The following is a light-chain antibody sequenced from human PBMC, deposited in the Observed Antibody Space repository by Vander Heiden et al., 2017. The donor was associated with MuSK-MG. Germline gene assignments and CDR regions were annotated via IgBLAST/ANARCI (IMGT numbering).Light chain of an antibody. CDR3: QAYSSAPWA. J-gene: IGKJ1*01. V-gene: IGKV1-5*01. Sequence: DIQMTQSPSTLSASVGDRVTITCWASQSINVWLAWYQQKPGKAPKPLIYDVSTLERGVPLRFSGSGSATEFTLTIASVQPEDVATYYCQAYSSAPWAFGQGTKVDI. CDR2: DVS. CDR1: QSINVW.